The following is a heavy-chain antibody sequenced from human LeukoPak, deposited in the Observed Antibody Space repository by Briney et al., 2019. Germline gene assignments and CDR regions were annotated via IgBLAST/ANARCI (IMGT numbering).Heavy chain of an antibody. V-gene: IGHV4-4*02. CDR2: IYHRGST. CDR1: GGSVSSDTW. CDR3: ATRNYYDSTGYYNY. D-gene: IGHD3-22*01. Sequence: SETLSLTCAVSGGSVSSDTWWTWVRQPPGKGLEWIGEIYHRGSTNDNPSLKSRVTISLDKSENQFSLKLSSVTAADTAVYHCATRNYYDSTGYYNYWGQGTLVTVSS. J-gene: IGHJ4*02.